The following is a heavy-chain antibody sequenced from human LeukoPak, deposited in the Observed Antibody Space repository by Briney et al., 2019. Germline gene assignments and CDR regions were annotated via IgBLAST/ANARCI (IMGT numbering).Heavy chain of an antibody. CDR1: GGSISSYY. V-gene: IGHV4-59*08. Sequence: SETLSLTCTVSGGSISSYYWSWIRQPPGKGLEWIGYVYYSGSTNYNPSLKSRVTISVDTSKNQFSLKLSSVTAADTAVYYCASSPYYGSGRAGSWFDPWGQGTLVTVSS. J-gene: IGHJ5*02. CDR3: ASSPYYGSGRAGSWFDP. D-gene: IGHD3-10*01. CDR2: VYYSGST.